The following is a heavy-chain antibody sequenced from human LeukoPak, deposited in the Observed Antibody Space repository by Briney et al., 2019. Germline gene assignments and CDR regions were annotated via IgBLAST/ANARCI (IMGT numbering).Heavy chain of an antibody. CDR3: ARTKFNTDTLGTGYFDY. V-gene: IGHV1-18*01. D-gene: IGHD2-8*02. Sequence: ASVKVSCKASGYTFTSYGISWVRQAPGQGLEWMGWISAYNGNTNYAQKLQGRVTMTTDTSTSTAYMELSSLRSEDTAVYYCARTKFNTDTLGTGYFDYWGQGTLVTVSS. J-gene: IGHJ4*02. CDR2: ISAYNGNT. CDR1: GYTFTSYG.